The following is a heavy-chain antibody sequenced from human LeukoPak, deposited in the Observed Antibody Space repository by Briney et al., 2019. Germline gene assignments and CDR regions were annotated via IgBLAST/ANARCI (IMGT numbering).Heavy chain of an antibody. D-gene: IGHD2-2*02. CDR3: ARGSRPKLGYCSSTSCYRGEYFQH. V-gene: IGHV4-34*01. J-gene: IGHJ1*01. CDR2: INHSGST. CDR1: GGSFSGYY. Sequence: SETLSLTCAVYGGSFSGYYWSWIRQPPGKGLEWIGEINHSGSTNYNPSLKSRVTISVDTSKNQFSLKLSSVTAADTAVYYCARGSRPKLGYCSSTSCYRGEYFQHWGRGTLVTVSS.